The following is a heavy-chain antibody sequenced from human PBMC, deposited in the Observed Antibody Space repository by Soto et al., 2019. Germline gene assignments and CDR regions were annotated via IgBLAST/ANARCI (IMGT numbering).Heavy chain of an antibody. J-gene: IGHJ6*02. V-gene: IGHV3-21*06. Sequence: VGSLRLSCSASGFTFSDENMSWVRQVPGKGLEWVSGISGGGSYIFYADSVQGRFSISRDNPKNSLFLEMNSLRVEDTAVYYCAGGSDCHSTSCFFPPHVWGQGTTVTVSS. CDR2: ISGGGSYI. CDR1: GFTFSDEN. CDR3: AGGSDCHSTSCFFPPHV. D-gene: IGHD2-2*01.